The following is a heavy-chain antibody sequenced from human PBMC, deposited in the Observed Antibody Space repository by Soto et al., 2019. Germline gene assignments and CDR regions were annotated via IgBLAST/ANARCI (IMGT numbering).Heavy chain of an antibody. CDR3: ARHMSGSYYFDY. J-gene: IGHJ4*02. V-gene: IGHV4-59*08. CDR1: GGSISSYY. D-gene: IGHD1-26*01. CDR2: IYYSGST. Sequence: SETLSLTCTVSGGSISSYYWSWIRQPPGKGLEWIGYIYYSGSTNYNPSLKSRVTISVDTSKNQFSLKLCSVTAADTAVYYCARHMSGSYYFDYWGQGTLVTVSS.